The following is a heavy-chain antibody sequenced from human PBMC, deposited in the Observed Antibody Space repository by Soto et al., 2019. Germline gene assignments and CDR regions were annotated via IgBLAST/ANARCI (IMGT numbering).Heavy chain of an antibody. D-gene: IGHD3-9*01. CDR3: AREIPFGDILTGYHYYYYYGMDV. J-gene: IGHJ6*02. Sequence: PGGSLRLTCAASGFTFSSYSMNWVRQAPGKGLEWVSSISSSSSYIYYADSVKGRFTISRDNAKNSLYLQMNSLRAEDTAVYYCAREIPFGDILTGYHYYYYYGMDVWGQGTTVTVSS. CDR2: ISSSSSYI. V-gene: IGHV3-21*01. CDR1: GFTFSSYS.